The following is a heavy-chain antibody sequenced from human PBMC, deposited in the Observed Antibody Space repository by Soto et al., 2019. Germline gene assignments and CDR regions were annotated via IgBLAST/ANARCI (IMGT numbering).Heavy chain of an antibody. CDR1: GFTFSSYS. Sequence: EVQLVESGGGLVQPGGSLRLSCAASGFTFSSYSMNWVRQAPGKGLEWVSYISSSSSTIYYADSVKGRFTISRDNDKNSLYRQMCCRRDEDAAVYYCASAVLRYFDWLSLPSFKSLAFDIWGQGTMVTVSS. J-gene: IGHJ3*02. D-gene: IGHD3-9*01. CDR2: ISSSSSTI. V-gene: IGHV3-48*02. CDR3: ASAVLRYFDWLSLPSFKSLAFDI.